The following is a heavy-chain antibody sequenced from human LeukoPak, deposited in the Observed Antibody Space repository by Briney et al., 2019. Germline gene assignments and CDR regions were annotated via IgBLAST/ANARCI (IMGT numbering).Heavy chain of an antibody. V-gene: IGHV1-24*01. CDR1: GYTLTELS. D-gene: IGHD1-26*01. Sequence: ASVKVSCKVSGYTLTELSMHWVRQAPGKGLEWMGGFDPEDGETIYAQKFQGRVTMTEDTSTDTAYMELSSLRSEDTAVYYCARAPLTMGYMDVWGKGTTVTVSS. CDR2: FDPEDGET. CDR3: ARAPLTMGYMDV. J-gene: IGHJ6*03.